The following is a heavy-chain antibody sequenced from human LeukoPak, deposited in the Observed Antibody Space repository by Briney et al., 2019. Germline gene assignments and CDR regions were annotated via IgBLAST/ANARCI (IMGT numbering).Heavy chain of an antibody. V-gene: IGHV4-39*01. Sequence: PSETLSLTCSVSGGSIRSNSYYWGWVRQPPGTGLEWIGSIYYSGSTYYNPSLKSRVTISVDTSKNQFSLKLSPVTAADTAVYYCAGHIQIGLRVSRLGWFDPWGQGTLVTVSS. J-gene: IGHJ5*02. CDR3: AGHIQIGLRVSRLGWFDP. CDR1: GGSIRSNSYY. D-gene: IGHD2-21*02. CDR2: IYYSGST.